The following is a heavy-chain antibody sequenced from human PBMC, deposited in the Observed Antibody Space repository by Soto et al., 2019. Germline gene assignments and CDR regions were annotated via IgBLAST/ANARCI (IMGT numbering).Heavy chain of an antibody. Sequence: AASVKVSCKASGYTFTGYYMHWVRQAPGQGLEWMGWINPNSGGTNYAQKFQGRVTMTRDTSISTAYMELSRLRSDDTAVYYCARDPFLTTGRIFDYWGQGTLVTVSS. CDR3: ARDPFLTTGRIFDY. CDR2: INPNSGGT. J-gene: IGHJ4*02. D-gene: IGHD2-2*01. CDR1: GYTFTGYY. V-gene: IGHV1-2*02.